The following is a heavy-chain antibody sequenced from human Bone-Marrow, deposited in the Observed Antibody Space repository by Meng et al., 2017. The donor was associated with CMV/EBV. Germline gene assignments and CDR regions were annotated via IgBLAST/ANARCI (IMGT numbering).Heavy chain of an antibody. J-gene: IGHJ5*02. CDR1: GYTFTSYA. Sequence: SVKVSCKASGYTFTSYAISWVRQAPGQGLEWMGGIIPIFGTANYAQKFQGRVTITTDESTSTAYMELSSLRSEDTAVYYCARAGIVVVPAAMLPFDPWGQGTLVTVSS. CDR2: IIPIFGTA. CDR3: ARAGIVVVPAAMLPFDP. D-gene: IGHD2-2*01. V-gene: IGHV1-69*05.